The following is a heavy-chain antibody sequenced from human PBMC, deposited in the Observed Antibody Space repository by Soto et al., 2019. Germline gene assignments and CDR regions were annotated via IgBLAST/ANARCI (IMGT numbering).Heavy chain of an antibody. CDR1: GGSFSGYY. D-gene: IGHD2-2*01. J-gene: IGHJ5*02. CDR2: INHSGST. Sequence: KTSETLSLTCAVYGGSFSGYYWSWIRQPPGKGPEWIGEINHSGSTNYNPSLKSRVTISVDTSKNQFSLKLSSVTAADTAVYYCASSPWGVVVVPAAMSLPGAWFDPWGQGTLVTVSS. CDR3: ASSPWGVVVVPAAMSLPGAWFDP. V-gene: IGHV4-34*01.